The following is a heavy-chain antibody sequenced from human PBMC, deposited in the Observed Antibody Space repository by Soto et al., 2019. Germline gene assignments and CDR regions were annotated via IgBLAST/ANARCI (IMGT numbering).Heavy chain of an antibody. Sequence: QPQLQQSGPGLVKPSETLSLTCIVPADSITSGSYYWGWIRQPPGKGLEWIGSIYYSGNTYYNPSLKSRLTIAIDTSKNHLSLSLTSLTAADTALYYCAERYCTGGTCYGYNHWGQGTLVTVSP. V-gene: IGHV4-39*02. CDR2: IYYSGNT. CDR3: AERYCTGGTCYGYNH. D-gene: IGHD1-1*01. J-gene: IGHJ5*02. CDR1: ADSITSGSYY.